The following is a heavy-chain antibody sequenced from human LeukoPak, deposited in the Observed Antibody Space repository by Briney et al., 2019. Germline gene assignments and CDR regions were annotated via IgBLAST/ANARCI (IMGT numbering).Heavy chain of an antibody. V-gene: IGHV3-13*04. CDR2: LGTAGDT. Sequence: RGSLRLSCAASGFILSNYAMHWVRQPAGKGLEWVSALGTAGDTFYPGSVKGRFTISRDNAKKSLFLQMSSLRAEDTAIYYCARQSTPHGNFDYWGQGTLVTVSS. CDR1: GFILSNYA. J-gene: IGHJ4*02. CDR3: ARQSTPHGNFDY. D-gene: IGHD5-24*01.